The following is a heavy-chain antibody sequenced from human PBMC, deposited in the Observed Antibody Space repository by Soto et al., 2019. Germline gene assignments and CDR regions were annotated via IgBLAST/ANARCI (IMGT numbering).Heavy chain of an antibody. V-gene: IGHV3-30-3*01. J-gene: IGHJ4*02. CDR3: ARGPIGDAAMVTNYFDY. Sequence: GGSLRLSXEASGFTFSNDAIHWVRQAPGKGLEWVAVLSFDGNNIHYADSVKGRFTVSRDNSKNTLFLQMNSLRPEDTALYYCARGPIGDAAMVTNYFDYWGQGTQVTVSS. CDR2: LSFDGNNI. D-gene: IGHD5-18*01. CDR1: GFTFSNDA.